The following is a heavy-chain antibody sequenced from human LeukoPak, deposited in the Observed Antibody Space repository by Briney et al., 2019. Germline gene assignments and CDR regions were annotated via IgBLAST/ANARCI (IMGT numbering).Heavy chain of an antibody. CDR3: ASSGYSDY. Sequence: SETLSLTCAVYGGSFSGYYWSWIRQPPGKGLEWIGEINHSGSTNYNPSLKSRVTISVDTSKNQFSLKLSSVTAADTAVYYCASSGYSDYWGQGTLVTVSS. J-gene: IGHJ4*02. CDR2: INHSGST. CDR1: GGSFSGYY. D-gene: IGHD5-12*01. V-gene: IGHV4-34*01.